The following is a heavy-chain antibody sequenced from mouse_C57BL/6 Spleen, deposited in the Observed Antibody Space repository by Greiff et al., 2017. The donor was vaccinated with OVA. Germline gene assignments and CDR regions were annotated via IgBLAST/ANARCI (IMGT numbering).Heavy chain of an antibody. CDR2: ISSGSSTI. CDR1: GFTFSDYG. J-gene: IGHJ1*03. Sequence: EVQVVESGGGLVKPGGSLKLSCAASGFTFSDYGMHWVRQAPEKGLEWVAYISSGSSTIYYAATVKGRFTISRDNAKNTLFLQRTSLRSEDTAMYYCARRLDYYGIWYCDVWGTGTTGTVSS. CDR3: ARRLDYYGIWYCDV. D-gene: IGHD1-1*01. V-gene: IGHV5-17*01.